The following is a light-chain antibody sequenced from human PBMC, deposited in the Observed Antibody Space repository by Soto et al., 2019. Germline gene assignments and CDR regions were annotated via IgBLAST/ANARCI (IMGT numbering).Light chain of an antibody. CDR3: CSYVGPYSRI. CDR2: DVT. Sequence: QSALTQPRSVSGSPGQAVTISCTGTSSDIGGYVSWYQHHPGKAPKLMVFDVTRLPSGVPGRFSGSKSGNTASLTIFGLHAEDEADYYCCSYVGPYSRIFGGGTKLTGL. V-gene: IGLV2-11*01. J-gene: IGLJ2*01. CDR1: SSDIGGY.